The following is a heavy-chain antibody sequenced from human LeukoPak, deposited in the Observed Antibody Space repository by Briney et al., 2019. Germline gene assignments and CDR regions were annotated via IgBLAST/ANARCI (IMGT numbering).Heavy chain of an antibody. CDR3: ATFYDSSGLYFDY. J-gene: IGHJ4*02. CDR1: GYTLTELS. D-gene: IGHD3-22*01. V-gene: IGHV1-24*01. CDR2: FDPEDGET. Sequence: ASVKVSCKVSGYTLTELSMHWVRQAPGKGLEWMGGFDPEDGETIYAQKFQGRVTITEDTSTDTAYMELSSLRSEDTAVYYCATFYDSSGLYFDYWGQGTLVTVPS.